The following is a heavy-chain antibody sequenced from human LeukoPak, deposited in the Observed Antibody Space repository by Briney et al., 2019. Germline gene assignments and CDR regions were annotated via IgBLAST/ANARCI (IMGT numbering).Heavy chain of an antibody. D-gene: IGHD3-22*01. V-gene: IGHV4-4*07. Sequence: SETLSLTCAVSGGSIRNYFRSWVRQPAGKGLEWIGRIYTSGSIDYKPSLRSRGTMSIETSRTQFSLKLTSVTAADTAVCYCVRESKAYDGSGYYHDYWGQGTLVTVSS. CDR3: VRESKAYDGSGYYHDY. J-gene: IGHJ4*02. CDR1: GGSIRNYF. CDR2: IYTSGSI.